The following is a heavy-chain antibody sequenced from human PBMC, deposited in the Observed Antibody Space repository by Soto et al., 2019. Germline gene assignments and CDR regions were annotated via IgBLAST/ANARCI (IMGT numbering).Heavy chain of an antibody. CDR3: ARGGGGDIVVVPAAMYYFDY. CDR1: GGSISSYY. J-gene: IGHJ4*02. D-gene: IGHD2-2*01. CDR2: INHSGST. Sequence: SETLSLTCTVSGGSISSYYWSWIRQPPGKGLEWIGEINHSGSTNYNPSLKSRVTISVDTSKNQFSLKLSSVTAADTAVYYCARGGGGDIVVVPAAMYYFDYWGQGTLVTVSS. V-gene: IGHV4-34*01.